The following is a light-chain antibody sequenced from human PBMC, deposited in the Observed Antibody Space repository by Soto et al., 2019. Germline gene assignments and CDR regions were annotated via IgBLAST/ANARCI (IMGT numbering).Light chain of an antibody. CDR2: GAS. V-gene: IGKV3-20*01. J-gene: IGKJ1*01. Sequence: EIVLTQTPGTLSLSPGERATLSCRVSQSVSSSYLAWYQQKPGQAPRLLIYGASSRAAGIPHRFSGSGSGTDFTLTISRLEPEDFAVYYCQQYGSSPWTFGQGTKV. CDR1: QSVSSSY. CDR3: QQYGSSPWT.